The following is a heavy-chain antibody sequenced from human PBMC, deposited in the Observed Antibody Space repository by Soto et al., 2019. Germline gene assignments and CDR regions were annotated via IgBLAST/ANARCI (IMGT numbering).Heavy chain of an antibody. CDR2: IYYSGST. J-gene: IGHJ4*02. CDR3: ARAVLEYSGYDYPYFDY. Sequence: QVQLQESRPGLVKPSQTLSLTCTVSGGSISSGGYYWSWIRQHPGKGLEWIGYIYYSGSTYYNPSLKGRVTIIVDTSKNQFSLKLSSVTAADTAVYYFARAVLEYSGYDYPYFDYCGQGTLVTVSS. V-gene: IGHV4-31*03. D-gene: IGHD5-12*01. CDR1: GGSISSGGYY.